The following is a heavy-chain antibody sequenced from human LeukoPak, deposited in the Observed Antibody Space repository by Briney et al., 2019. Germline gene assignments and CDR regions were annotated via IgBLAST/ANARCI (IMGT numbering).Heavy chain of an antibody. D-gene: IGHD1-26*01. Sequence: SGGSLRLSCAASGFTFRNYALSWVRQAPGKGLEWVSGIGGSGYNTYYADSVKGRSTISRDNPKNTLYLQMNNLRADDTAVYYCAKHAGGNYYYLDYWGQGTLVTVSS. CDR2: IGGSGYNT. V-gene: IGHV3-23*01. CDR1: GFTFRNYA. CDR3: AKHAGGNYYYLDY. J-gene: IGHJ4*02.